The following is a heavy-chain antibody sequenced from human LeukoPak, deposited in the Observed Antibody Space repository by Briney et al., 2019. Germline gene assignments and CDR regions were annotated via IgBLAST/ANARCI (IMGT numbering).Heavy chain of an antibody. D-gene: IGHD1-26*01. V-gene: IGHV3-30*02. CDR1: GFTFSSYG. J-gene: IGHJ4*02. CDR3: AKFRTTVGATIY. CDR2: IRYDGSNK. Sequence: GRSLRLSCAASGFTFSSYGMHWVRQAPGKGLEWVAFIRYDGSNKYYADSVKGRFTISRDNSKNTLYLQMNSLRAEDTAVYYCAKFRTTVGATIYWGQGTLVTVSS.